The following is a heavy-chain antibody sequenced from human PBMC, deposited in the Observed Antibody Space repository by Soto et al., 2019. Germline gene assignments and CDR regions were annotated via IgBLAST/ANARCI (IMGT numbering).Heavy chain of an antibody. CDR2: ISGSGGST. CDR3: AKAYTPYCSSTSCYVFDY. Sequence: EVQLLESGGGLVQPGGSLRLSCAASGFTFSSYAMSWVRQAPGKGLEWVSAISGSGGSTYYADSVKGRFTISRDNSKNTLYLQMNSLRAEDTAVYYCAKAYTPYCSSTSCYVFDYWGQGTLVTVPS. J-gene: IGHJ4*02. D-gene: IGHD2-2*01. CDR1: GFTFSSYA. V-gene: IGHV3-23*01.